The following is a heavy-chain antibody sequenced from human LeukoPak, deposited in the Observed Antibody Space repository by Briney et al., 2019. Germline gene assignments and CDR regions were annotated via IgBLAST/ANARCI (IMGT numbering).Heavy chain of an antibody. V-gene: IGHV4-59*08. D-gene: IGHD1-1*01. CDR3: ARYWSRFDY. J-gene: IGHJ4*02. CDR1: GGSISSYY. CDR2: IYYSGTT. Sequence: PSETLSLTCTVSGGSISSYYWSWIRQPPGKGLEWIGYIYYSGTTNYNPSLKGRVTISVDTSKNQFSLKLSSVTAADTAVYFCARYWSRFDYWGQGALVTVSS.